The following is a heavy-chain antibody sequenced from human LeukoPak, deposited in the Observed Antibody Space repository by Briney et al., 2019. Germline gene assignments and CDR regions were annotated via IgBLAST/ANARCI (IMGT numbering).Heavy chain of an antibody. J-gene: IGHJ4*02. CDR2: ISYDGSNK. Sequence: GGSLRLSCAASGFTFSSYAMHWVRQAPGKGLEWVAVISYDGSNKYYADSVKGRFTISRDNAKNSLYLQMNSLRAEDTAVYYCAREYYDFWSGYSTPFSEFDYWGQGTLVTVSS. D-gene: IGHD3-3*01. CDR3: AREYYDFWSGYSTPFSEFDY. CDR1: GFTFSSYA. V-gene: IGHV3-30-3*01.